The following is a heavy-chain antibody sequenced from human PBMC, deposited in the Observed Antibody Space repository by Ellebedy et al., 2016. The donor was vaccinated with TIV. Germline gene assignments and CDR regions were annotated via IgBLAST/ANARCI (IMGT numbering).Heavy chain of an antibody. Sequence: GESLKISCSGSGFTFGSFPMNWVRQAPGKGLDWVSYISSASDTIYYAESVKGRFSVSRDNANNLLFLQLDSLRVEDTGVYYCARDGSRGSGSYPHYWGQGTLVTVSS. J-gene: IGHJ4*02. CDR1: GFTFGSFP. CDR2: ISSASDTI. D-gene: IGHD3-10*01. CDR3: ARDGSRGSGSYPHY. V-gene: IGHV3-48*04.